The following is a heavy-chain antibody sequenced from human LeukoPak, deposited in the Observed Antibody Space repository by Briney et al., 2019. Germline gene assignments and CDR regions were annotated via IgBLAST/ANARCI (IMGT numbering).Heavy chain of an antibody. D-gene: IGHD1-1*01. J-gene: IGHJ3*02. V-gene: IGHV1-2*02. CDR2: INPNSGGT. CDR3: ARGNEVARDAFDI. CDR1: GYTFTGYY. Sequence: ASVKVSCKASGYTFTGYYMHWVRQAPGQGLEWMGWINPNSGGTNYAQKFQGRVTMTRDTSTSTVYMELSSLRSEDTAVYYCARGNEVARDAFDIWGQGTMVTVSS.